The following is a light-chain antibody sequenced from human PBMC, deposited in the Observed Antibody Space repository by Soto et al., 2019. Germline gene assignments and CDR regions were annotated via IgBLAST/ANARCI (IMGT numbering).Light chain of an antibody. CDR3: QQYGSSPWT. CDR1: QSVRSSY. CDR2: GAS. V-gene: IGKV3-20*01. J-gene: IGKJ1*01. Sequence: EIVLTQSTGTLSLSPGERATLSCRASQSVRSSYLAWYQQKPGQAPRLLIYGASSRATGIPDRFSGSGSGTDFTLTISRLEPEDFAVYYCQQYGSSPWTFGQGTKVEIK.